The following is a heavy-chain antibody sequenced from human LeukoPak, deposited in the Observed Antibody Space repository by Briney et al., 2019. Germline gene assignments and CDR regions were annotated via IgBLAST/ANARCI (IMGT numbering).Heavy chain of an antibody. V-gene: IGHV4-59*01. CDR3: ARGITMVRGVMYYYGMDV. CDR2: IYYSGST. D-gene: IGHD3-10*01. Sequence: SETLSLTCTVSGGSISGYYWSWIRQPPGKGLEWIGYIYYSGSTNYNPSLKSRVTISVDTSKNQFSLKLSSVTAADTAVYYCARGITMVRGVMYYYGMDVWGQGTTVTVSS. J-gene: IGHJ6*02. CDR1: GGSISGYY.